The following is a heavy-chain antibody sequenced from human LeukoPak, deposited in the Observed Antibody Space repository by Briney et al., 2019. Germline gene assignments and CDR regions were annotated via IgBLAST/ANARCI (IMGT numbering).Heavy chain of an antibody. CDR1: GGTFSSYA. CDR3: ARAPTGYYDILTGYSYNWFDP. Sequence: ASVKVSCKASGGTFSSYAISWVRQAPGQGLEWMGGIIPIFGTANYAQKFQGRVTITADESTSTAYMELSSLRSEDTAVYYCARAPTGYYDILTGYSYNWFDPWGQGTLVTVYS. V-gene: IGHV1-69*13. D-gene: IGHD3-9*01. CDR2: IIPIFGTA. J-gene: IGHJ5*02.